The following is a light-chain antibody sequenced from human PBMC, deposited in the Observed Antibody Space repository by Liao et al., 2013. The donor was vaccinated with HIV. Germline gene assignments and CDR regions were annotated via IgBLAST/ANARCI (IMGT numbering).Light chain of an antibody. CDR3: QTWDSSTGV. CDR1: KLGDKY. Sequence: SYDLTQPPSVSVSPGQTASITCSGDKLGDKYTSWYQQKPGQSPVVVIHEDTKRPSGIPERFSGSNSGNTATLTISGTQAMDEAHYYCQTWDSSTGVFGTGTKVTVL. J-gene: IGLJ1*01. V-gene: IGLV3-1*01. CDR2: EDT.